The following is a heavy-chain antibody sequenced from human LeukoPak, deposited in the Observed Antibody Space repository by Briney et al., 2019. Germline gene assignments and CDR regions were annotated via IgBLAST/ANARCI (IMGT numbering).Heavy chain of an antibody. CDR1: GYTFTSYG. V-gene: IGHV1-18*01. Sequence: ASVKVSCKASGYTFTSYGISWVRQAPGQGLEWMGWISAYNGNTNYAQKLQGRVTMTTDTSTSTAYMELRSLRSDDTAVYYCARDLLAYCGGDCPDWFDPWGQGTLVTVSS. J-gene: IGHJ5*02. CDR2: ISAYNGNT. D-gene: IGHD2-21*02. CDR3: ARDLLAYCGGDCPDWFDP.